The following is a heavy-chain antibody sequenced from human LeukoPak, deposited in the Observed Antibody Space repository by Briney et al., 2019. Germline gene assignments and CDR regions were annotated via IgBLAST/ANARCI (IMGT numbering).Heavy chain of an antibody. D-gene: IGHD5-12*01. Sequence: SETLSLTCNVIGGSISSSNYYWAWIRQPPGKGLEWIGSIYYSGSTYINPSLESRVTISADTPKNQFSLKLNSVTAADTAVYYCARRIIVATIDYWGQGILVTVSS. CDR1: GGSISSSNYY. CDR2: IYYSGST. CDR3: ARRIIVATIDY. J-gene: IGHJ4*02. V-gene: IGHV4-39*01.